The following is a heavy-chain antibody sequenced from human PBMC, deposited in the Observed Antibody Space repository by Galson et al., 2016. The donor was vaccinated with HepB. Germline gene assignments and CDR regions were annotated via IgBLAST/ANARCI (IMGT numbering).Heavy chain of an antibody. Sequence: ETLSLTCAVYGGSFSGYYWSWIRQPPGKGLEWIGEINHSGSTNYNPSLKSRLTISGDTSRNQFSLKMTSVTAADTAVYYCAGAWIGAAGLPLDSWGQGTLVTVSS. V-gene: IGHV4-34*01. J-gene: IGHJ4*02. CDR2: INHSGST. CDR3: AGAWIGAAGLPLDS. CDR1: GGSFSGYY. D-gene: IGHD6-13*01.